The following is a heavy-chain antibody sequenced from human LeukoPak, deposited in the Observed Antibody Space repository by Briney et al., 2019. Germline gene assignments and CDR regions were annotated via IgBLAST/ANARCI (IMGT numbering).Heavy chain of an antibody. CDR2: FDPEDGET. J-gene: IGHJ4*02. CDR1: GYTFTSYY. Sequence: GASVKVSCKASGYTFTSYYMHWVRQAPGKGLEWMGGFDPEDGETIYAQKFQGRVTMTEDTSTDTAYMELSSLRSEDTAVYYCAIGDSSGYYSAFDYWGQGTLVTVSS. CDR3: AIGDSSGYYSAFDY. D-gene: IGHD3-22*01. V-gene: IGHV1-24*01.